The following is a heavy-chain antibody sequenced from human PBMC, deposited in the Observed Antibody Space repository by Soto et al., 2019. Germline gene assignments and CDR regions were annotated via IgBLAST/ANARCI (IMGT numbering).Heavy chain of an antibody. CDR2: ISGSGGST. D-gene: IGHD2-15*01. Sequence: GGSQRLSCAASGFTFADYAMTWVRQAPGKGLEWVSAISGSGGSTYYADSVKGRFTISRDNSKNTLYLQMNSLRAEDTAVYYCAKGSPVVAAVDWFDPWGQGTLVTVSS. V-gene: IGHV3-23*01. CDR1: GFTFADYA. J-gene: IGHJ5*02. CDR3: AKGSPVVAAVDWFDP.